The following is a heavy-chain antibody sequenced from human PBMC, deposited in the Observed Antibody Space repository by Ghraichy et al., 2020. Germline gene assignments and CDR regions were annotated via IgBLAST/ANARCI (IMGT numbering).Heavy chain of an antibody. CDR3: ARGVGNALGTRMDV. CDR1: GVSMTTYY. D-gene: IGHD7-27*01. CDR2: ASNTGST. V-gene: IGHV4-59*01. J-gene: IGHJ6*02. Sequence: SQTLSLTCSVSGVSMTTYYWTWVRQPPGKGLEWIAYASNTGSTTYNPSLKSRVTVSVDTSKNQFSLRLSSVTAADTAVYYCARGVGNALGTRMDVWGQGTTVTVSS.